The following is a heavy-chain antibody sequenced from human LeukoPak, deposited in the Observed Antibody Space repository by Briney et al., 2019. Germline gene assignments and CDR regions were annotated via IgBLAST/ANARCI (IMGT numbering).Heavy chain of an antibody. CDR1: GVSISSGDYY. D-gene: IGHD1-14*01. J-gene: IGHJ6*02. CDR2: IYYSGST. Sequence: SQTLSLTCTVSGVSISSGDYYWSWIRQPPGKGLEWIGYIYYSGSTYYNPSLKSRVTISVDTSKNQFSLKLSSVTAAGTAVYYCARDMSGHHLHYYYYYGMDVWGQGTTVTVSS. V-gene: IGHV4-30-4*01. CDR3: ARDMSGHHLHYYYYYGMDV.